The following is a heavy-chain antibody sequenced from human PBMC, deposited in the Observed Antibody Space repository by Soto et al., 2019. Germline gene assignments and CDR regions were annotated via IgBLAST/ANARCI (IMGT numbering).Heavy chain of an antibody. J-gene: IGHJ4*02. CDR1: GASISSNNW. CDR2: IYHSGTT. V-gene: IGHV4-4*02. D-gene: IGHD2-15*01. CDR3: AKDGSGHPYYSDN. Sequence: QVQLQESGPGLVKPSGTLSLTCVVSGASISSNNWWSWVRQPPGKGLEWIGEIYHSGTTSYNPSLKSRVTMSVDKSKNQFSLKVTSVTAADTAVYFCAKDGSGHPYYSDNWGKGTLVTVSS.